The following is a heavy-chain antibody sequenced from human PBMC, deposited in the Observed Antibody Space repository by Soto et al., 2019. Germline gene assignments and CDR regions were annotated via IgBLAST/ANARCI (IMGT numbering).Heavy chain of an antibody. V-gene: IGHV3-33*01. CDR2: IWYDGSNK. CDR1: GFTFRSHA. D-gene: IGHD6-19*01. Sequence: QVQVVESGGGVVQPGRSLRLSCTASGFTFRSHAMHWVRQAPGKGREWVAQIWYDGSNKYYADSVKGRFTISRDNSKNTRYVQMDSLRVEDTAVYYCARDGQSLAPYALDVWGQGTSVTVS. CDR3: ARDGQSLAPYALDV. J-gene: IGHJ6*02.